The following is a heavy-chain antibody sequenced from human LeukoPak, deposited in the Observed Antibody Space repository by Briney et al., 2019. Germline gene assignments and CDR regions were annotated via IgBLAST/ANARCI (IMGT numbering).Heavy chain of an antibody. Sequence: PGGSLRLSCAASGFTVSSNYMSWVRQAPGKGLEWVSVIYSGGGTYYADSVKGRFTISRDNSKNTLYLQMNSLRAEDTAVYYCARDRAAAGKDYYYYGMDVWGQGTTVTVSS. CDR3: ARDRAAAGKDYYYYGMDV. CDR2: IYSGGGT. V-gene: IGHV3-53*01. CDR1: GFTVSSNY. D-gene: IGHD6-13*01. J-gene: IGHJ6*02.